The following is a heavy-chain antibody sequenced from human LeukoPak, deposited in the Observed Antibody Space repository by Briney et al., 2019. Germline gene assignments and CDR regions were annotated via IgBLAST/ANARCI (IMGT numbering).Heavy chain of an antibody. Sequence: GGSLRLSCAASGFSFSSYAMHWVRQAPGKGLEWVTAILNDGSNKFYADSVKGRFTISRDTSKNTLYLQIDSLRVEDTAVYYCAKGGGRSQADAFDFWGQGTMVAVSS. V-gene: IGHV3-30*04. J-gene: IGHJ3*01. CDR2: ILNDGSNK. CDR1: GFSFSSYA. CDR3: AKGGGRSQADAFDF. D-gene: IGHD1-26*01.